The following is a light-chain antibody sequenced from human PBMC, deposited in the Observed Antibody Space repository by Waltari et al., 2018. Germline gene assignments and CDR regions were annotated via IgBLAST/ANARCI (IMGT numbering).Light chain of an antibody. CDR2: VAS. Sequence: DVQMTQSPSSLSASVGDSITITCRASQSISNYLKWYQQKPGKAPKRLIYVASRLQSGVPATFSGSGSGTDFTLTISNLQPEDFATYYWQQRSPPPFFGQGTKLQSK. J-gene: IGKJ2*01. CDR1: QSISNY. CDR3: QQRSPPPF. V-gene: IGKV1-39*01.